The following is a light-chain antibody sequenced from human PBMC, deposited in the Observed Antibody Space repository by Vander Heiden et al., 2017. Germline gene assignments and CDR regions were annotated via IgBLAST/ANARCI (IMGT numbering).Light chain of an antibody. Sequence: QSVLTQPPSASGTPGQRVTISCSGSSSNIGSNTVNWYQQPPGTAPKLLIYSSNQRPSGVPDRFSGSQSGTSASLAISGLQSEDEADYYCAAWDDSLNGVVFGGGTKLTVL. J-gene: IGLJ2*01. CDR3: AAWDDSLNGVV. V-gene: IGLV1-44*01. CDR1: SSNIGSNT. CDR2: SSN.